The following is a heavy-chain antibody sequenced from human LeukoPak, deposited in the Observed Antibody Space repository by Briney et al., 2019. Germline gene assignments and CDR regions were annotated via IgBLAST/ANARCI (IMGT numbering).Heavy chain of an antibody. CDR1: GYTFTGYY. CDR2: ISHDGGGT. J-gene: IGHJ5*02. D-gene: IGHD2-2*01. V-gene: IGHV1-2*02. Sequence: SVKVSCKASGYTFTGYYMHWVRQAPGQGLEWMGCISHDGGGTNYALKFQGRVTMTRDTSISTAYMELSRLRSDDTAVYYCARASVVPAAMNAHNWFDPWGQGTLVTVSS. CDR3: ARASVVPAAMNAHNWFDP.